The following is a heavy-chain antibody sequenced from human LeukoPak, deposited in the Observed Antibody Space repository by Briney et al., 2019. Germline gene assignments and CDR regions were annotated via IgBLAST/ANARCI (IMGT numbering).Heavy chain of an antibody. CDR1: DDSINSYY. CDR2: ISYSGST. D-gene: IGHD2/OR15-2a*01. CDR3: ARGAFYDYVDY. J-gene: IGHJ4*02. Sequence: SETLSLTCTVSDDSINSYYWTWIRQPPGKGLEWIGYISYSGSTNYNPSLKSRVTISVDTSKNQFSLKLSSVTAADTAVYYCARGAFYDYVDYWGQGTLVTVSS. V-gene: IGHV4-59*01.